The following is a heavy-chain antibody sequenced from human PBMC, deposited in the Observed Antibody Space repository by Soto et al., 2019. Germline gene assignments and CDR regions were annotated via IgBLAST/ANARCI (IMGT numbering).Heavy chain of an antibody. D-gene: IGHD2-2*01. CDR1: GFTFSSYG. CDR3: ARDVYCSSTSCYHGYPDY. CDR2: IWYDGSNK. J-gene: IGHJ4*02. V-gene: IGHV3-33*01. Sequence: GGSLRLSCAASGFTFSSYGMHWVRQAPGKGLEWVAVIWYDGSNKYYADSVKGRFTISRDNSKNTLYLQMNSLRAEDTAVYYCARDVYCSSTSCYHGYPDYWGQGTLVTVSS.